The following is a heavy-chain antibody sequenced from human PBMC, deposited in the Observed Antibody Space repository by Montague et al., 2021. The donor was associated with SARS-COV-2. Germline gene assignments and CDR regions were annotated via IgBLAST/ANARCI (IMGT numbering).Heavy chain of an antibody. CDR3: VRDHPYGGPRRAYDI. J-gene: IGHJ3*02. V-gene: IGHV4-59*01. D-gene: IGHD4-23*01. CDR1: SGSITGYY. Sequence: SETLSLTCTVSSGSITGYYWSWLRRSPGKGLEWIAYIYDGGAGNYNPSLGSRVTISTDTSKNQLSLKVNSVTAADTAVDYCVRDHPYGGPRRAYDIWGQGTLVTVSS. CDR2: IYDGGAG.